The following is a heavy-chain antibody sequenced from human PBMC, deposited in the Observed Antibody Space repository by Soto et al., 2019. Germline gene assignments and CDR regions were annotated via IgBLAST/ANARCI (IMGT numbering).Heavy chain of an antibody. CDR3: ARDHRYSSGYYYYGMDV. CDR2: IYYSGST. V-gene: IGHV4-61*01. D-gene: IGHD6-19*01. J-gene: IGHJ6*02. CDR1: GGSVSSGSYY. Sequence: QVQLQESGPGLVKPSETLSLTCTVSGGSVSSGSYYWSWIRQPPGKGLEWIGYIYYSGSTNYNPPLKSRVTISVDTSKNQFSLKLSSVTAADTAVYYCARDHRYSSGYYYYGMDVWGQGTTVTVSS.